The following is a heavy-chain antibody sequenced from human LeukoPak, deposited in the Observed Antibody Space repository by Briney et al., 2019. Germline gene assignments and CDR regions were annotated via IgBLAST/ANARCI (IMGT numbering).Heavy chain of an antibody. CDR3: AVEVTATDEGFDV. Sequence: PGGSLRLSCAASGFIFSSHSMSWVRQAPGMGLEWVSVITGSGGNTYYADSVKGRFTISKDNSKNTVYLQMSSLRVDDTAVYYCAVEVTATDEGFDVWGQGAMVTVSS. V-gene: IGHV3-23*01. J-gene: IGHJ3*01. CDR1: GFIFSSHS. D-gene: IGHD2-21*02. CDR2: ITGSGGNT.